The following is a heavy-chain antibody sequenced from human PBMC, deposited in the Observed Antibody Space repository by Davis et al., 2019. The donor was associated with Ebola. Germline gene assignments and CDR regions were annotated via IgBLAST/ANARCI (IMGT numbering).Heavy chain of an antibody. CDR1: GGSISSYY. J-gene: IGHJ6*02. D-gene: IGHD2-21*01. CDR3: ARSYCGGDCLTPYYYYGMDV. V-gene: IGHV4-59*08. Sequence: PSETLFLTCTVSGGSISSYYWSWIRQPPGKGLEWIGYIYYSGSTNYNPSLKSRVTISVDTSKNQFSLKLSSVTAADTAVYYCARSYCGGDCLTPYYYYGMDVWGQGTTVTVSS. CDR2: IYYSGST.